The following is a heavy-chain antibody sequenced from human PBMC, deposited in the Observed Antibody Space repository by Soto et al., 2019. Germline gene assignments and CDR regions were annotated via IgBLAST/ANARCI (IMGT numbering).Heavy chain of an antibody. D-gene: IGHD1-1*01. CDR1: GCSINSGSYS. CDR3: ARGPYRPQLDLYGGCYFDY. V-gene: IGHV4-30-2*01. CDR2: IYHSGST. Sequence: PSETLYLTCTVSGCSINSGSYSWSWIRQPPGKGLEWVGYIYHSGSTYYNPSLKSRVTISVDRSKNQFSLKLSSVTAADTAVYYCARGPYRPQLDLYGGCYFDYWGQGTLVTVSS. J-gene: IGHJ4*02.